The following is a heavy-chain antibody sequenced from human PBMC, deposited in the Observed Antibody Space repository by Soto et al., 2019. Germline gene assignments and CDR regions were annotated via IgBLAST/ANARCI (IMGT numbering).Heavy chain of an antibody. CDR1: GFTFSSYA. CDR3: ARRGPGTYFDY. D-gene: IGHD6-13*01. J-gene: IGHJ4*02. V-gene: IGHV3-23*03. CDR2: IYNGGKT. Sequence: GSLRLSCAASGFTFSSYAMSWVRQAPGKGLEWVSLIYNGGKTYYADSVKGRFTISRDNSKNTLYLQMNSLRTEDTAVYYCARRGPGTYFDYWGQGTLVTVSS.